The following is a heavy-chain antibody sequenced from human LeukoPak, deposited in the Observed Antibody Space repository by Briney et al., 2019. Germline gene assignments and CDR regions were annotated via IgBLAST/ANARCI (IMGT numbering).Heavy chain of an antibody. CDR2: IYPGDSDI. D-gene: IGHD2-15*01. J-gene: IGHJ5*02. Sequence: GESLKISCKDSGYRLSSYWIAWVRQMPGKGLEYIGIIYPGDSDIRYSPSFQGQVTISADKSISTAYLQWSSLKASDTAMYYCARQEYCSGGSCYTWFDPWGRGTLVTVSS. CDR3: ARQEYCSGGSCYTWFDP. V-gene: IGHV5-51*01. CDR1: GYRLSSYW.